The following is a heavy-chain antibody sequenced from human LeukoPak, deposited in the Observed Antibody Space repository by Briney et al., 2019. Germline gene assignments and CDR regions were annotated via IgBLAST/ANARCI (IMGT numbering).Heavy chain of an antibody. J-gene: IGHJ4*02. V-gene: IGHV1-46*01. CDR1: GYTFTSYY. D-gene: IGHD3-22*01. Sequence: GASVKVSCKASGYTFTSYYMHWVRQAPGQGLEWMGIINPSGGSTSYAQKFQGRVTMTRDTSTSTVYMELSSLRSDDTAVYYCARGAVHYDSSGYYYYWGQGTLVTVSS. CDR3: ARGAVHYDSSGYYYY. CDR2: INPSGGST.